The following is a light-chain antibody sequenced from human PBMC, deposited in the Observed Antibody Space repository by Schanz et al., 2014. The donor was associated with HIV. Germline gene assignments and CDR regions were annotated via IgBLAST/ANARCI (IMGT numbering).Light chain of an antibody. CDR1: HGISTY. CDR3: QQCVTYPYT. J-gene: IGKJ2*01. CDR2: AAS. Sequence: DIQLTQSPSFLSASVEDRVTITCRASHGISTYLAWYQQKPGKAPKLLIYAASTLQSGVPSRFSGSGSGTEFTLTISGLQPDDFATYYCQQCVTYPYTFGQGTKLDIK. V-gene: IGKV1-9*01.